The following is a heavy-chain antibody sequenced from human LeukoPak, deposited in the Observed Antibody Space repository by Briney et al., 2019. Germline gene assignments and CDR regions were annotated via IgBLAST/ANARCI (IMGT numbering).Heavy chain of an antibody. J-gene: IGHJ4*02. CDR1: GFTVSSNY. Sequence: PGGSLRLSCAASGFTVSSNYMSWVRQAPGKGLEWVSVIYSGGSTYYADSVKGGFTISRDNSKNTLYLQMNSLRAEDTAVYYCARGGSMIVESLPFDYWGQGTLVTVSS. CDR2: IYSGGST. D-gene: IGHD3-22*01. V-gene: IGHV3-66*01. CDR3: ARGGSMIVESLPFDY.